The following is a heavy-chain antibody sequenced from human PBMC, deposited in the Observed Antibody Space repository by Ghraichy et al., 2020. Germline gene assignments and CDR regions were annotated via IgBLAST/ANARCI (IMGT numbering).Heavy chain of an antibody. V-gene: IGHV4-39*01. CDR2: IYYSGST. CDR1: GGSISSSSYY. J-gene: IGHJ4*02. Sequence: LETLSLTCTVSGGSISSSSYYWGWIRQPPGKGLEWIGSIYYSGSTYYNPSLKSRVTISVDTSKNQFSLKLSSVTAADTAVYYCARPTRYCTNGVCYTPFDYWGQGTLVTVSS. CDR3: ARPTRYCTNGVCYTPFDY. D-gene: IGHD2-8*01.